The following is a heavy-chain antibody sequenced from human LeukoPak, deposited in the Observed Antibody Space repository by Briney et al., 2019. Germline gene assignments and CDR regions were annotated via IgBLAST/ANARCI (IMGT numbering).Heavy chain of an antibody. CDR2: IYYSGST. V-gene: IGHV4-59*01. D-gene: IGHD3-3*01. CDR3: ARGSSFWSSRAWGYYYYMDV. J-gene: IGHJ6*03. Sequence: PSETLSLTCTVSGGSISSYYWSWIRQPPGKGLEWIGYIYYSGSTNYNPSLKSRVTISVDTSKSQFSLKLSSVTAADTAVYYCARGSSFWSSRAWGYYYYMDVWGKGTTVTVSS. CDR1: GGSISSYY.